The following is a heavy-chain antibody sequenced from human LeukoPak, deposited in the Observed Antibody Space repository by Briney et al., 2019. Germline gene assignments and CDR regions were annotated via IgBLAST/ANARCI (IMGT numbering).Heavy chain of an antibody. V-gene: IGHV1-46*01. D-gene: IGHD3-10*01. CDR3: ARGARPRWFGELSDV. CDR1: GYTFTSYH. J-gene: IGHJ6*04. Sequence: ASVKVSCKASGYTFTSYHMHWVRQAPGQGLEWMGIINPSGGTTNYAQKFRGRVTMTRDMSTSTVYMELSSLRSEDTAVYYCARGARPRWFGELSDVWGKGTTVTISS. CDR2: INPSGGTT.